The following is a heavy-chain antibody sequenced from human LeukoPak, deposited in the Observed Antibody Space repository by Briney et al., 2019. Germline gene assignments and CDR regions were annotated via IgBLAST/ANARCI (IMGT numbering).Heavy chain of an antibody. Sequence: AAVQVSCKASGYTFTSYYMHWVRQAPGQGLEWMGIINPSGGSTSYAQKFQGRVTMTRDTSTSTVYMELSSLRSEDTAVYYCAREFVLTIADYYGMDVWGQGTTVTVSS. CDR2: INPSGGST. D-gene: IGHD1-1*01. CDR1: GYTFTSYY. J-gene: IGHJ6*02. CDR3: AREFVLTIADYYGMDV. V-gene: IGHV1-46*01.